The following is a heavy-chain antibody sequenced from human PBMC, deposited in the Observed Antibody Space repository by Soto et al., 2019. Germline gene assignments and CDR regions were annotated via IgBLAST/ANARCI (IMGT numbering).Heavy chain of an antibody. Sequence: GGSLRLSCAASGFTVSSNYMSWVRQAPGKGLEWVSVIYSGGPTYYADSVKGRFTISRDNSKNTLDLQMNSLRAEDTAVYYCARDSSSVGLDYWGQGTLVTVSS. CDR1: GFTVSSNY. J-gene: IGHJ4*02. CDR3: ARDSSSVGLDY. V-gene: IGHV3-66*01. D-gene: IGHD6-6*01. CDR2: IYSGGPT.